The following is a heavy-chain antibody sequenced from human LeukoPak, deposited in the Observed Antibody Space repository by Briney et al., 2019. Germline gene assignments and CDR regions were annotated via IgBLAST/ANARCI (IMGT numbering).Heavy chain of an antibody. CDR2: VYYSGST. V-gene: IGHV4-61*01. D-gene: IGHD5-12*01. Sequence: SKTLSLTCTVSGDPISSYSDYTNYKWTWIRQPPGKGLEWIGYVYYSGSTNYNPSLKSRVTISVDTSKNQFSLKLTSVTAADTAVYYCAREYSGFDYWGQGTLVTVSS. J-gene: IGHJ4*02. CDR3: AREYSGFDY. CDR1: GDPISSYSDY.